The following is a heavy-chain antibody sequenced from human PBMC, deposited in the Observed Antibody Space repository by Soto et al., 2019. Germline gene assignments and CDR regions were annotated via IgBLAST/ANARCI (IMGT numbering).Heavy chain of an antibody. Sequence: SETLSLTCTVSGGSTGSSGYYWGWIRQPPGKGLEWIASISYKGTPYYNPSLQSRVTISIDMSKNQFSLKLDSVTAADTAVFYWARSTCWFSHEHGDYYGLDNWGQGTLGTLSS. CDR2: ISYKGTP. D-gene: IGHD3-22*01. V-gene: IGHV4-39*01. CDR3: ARSTCWFSHEHGDYYGLDN. J-gene: IGHJ4*02. CDR1: GGSTGSSGYY.